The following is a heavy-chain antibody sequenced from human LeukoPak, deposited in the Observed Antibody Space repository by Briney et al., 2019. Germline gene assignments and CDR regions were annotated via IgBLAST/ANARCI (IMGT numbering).Heavy chain of an antibody. V-gene: IGHV3-23*01. D-gene: IGHD3-3*01. CDR3: AKDCNYDLCPGFDP. Sequence: GGSLRLSCAASGFTFSSYAMSWVRQAPGKGLEWVSAISGSGGSTYYADSVKGRFTISRDNSKNTLYLQINSLRAEDTAVYYCAKDCNYDLCPGFDPWGQGTLVTVSS. CDR1: GFTFSSYA. J-gene: IGHJ5*02. CDR2: ISGSGGST.